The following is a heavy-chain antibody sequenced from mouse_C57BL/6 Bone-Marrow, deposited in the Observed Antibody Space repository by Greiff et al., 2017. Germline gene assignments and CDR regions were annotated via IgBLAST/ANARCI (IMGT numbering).Heavy chain of an antibody. J-gene: IGHJ3*01. Sequence: EVMLVESGGGLVKPGGSLKLSCAASGFTFSDYGMHWVRQAPEKGLEWVAYISSGSRTIYYADTVKGRFTISRDNAKNTLFLQMTSLRSEDTAMYYCANGSSYPAWFAYWGQGTLVTVSA. CDR1: GFTFSDYG. CDR3: ANGSSYPAWFAY. V-gene: IGHV5-17*01. D-gene: IGHD1-1*01. CDR2: ISSGSRTI.